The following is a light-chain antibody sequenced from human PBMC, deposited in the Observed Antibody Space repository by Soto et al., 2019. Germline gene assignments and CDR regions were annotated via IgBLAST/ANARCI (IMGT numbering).Light chain of an antibody. V-gene: IGKV4-1*01. CDR3: QQYESTPPT. CDR2: WAS. J-gene: IGKJ2*01. Sequence: DIVMTQSPDSLAVSLGERATINCKSSQSVLYSSNNKNYLAWYQQRPGQPPKLLIYWASTRVSGVPDRFSGSGSGTDFTLTITSLQAEDVAVYYCQQYESTPPTFVLGTNLDIK. CDR1: QSVLYSSNNKNY.